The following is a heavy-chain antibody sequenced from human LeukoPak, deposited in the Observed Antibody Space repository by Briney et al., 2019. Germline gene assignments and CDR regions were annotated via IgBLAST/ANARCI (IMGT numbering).Heavy chain of an antibody. V-gene: IGHV1-2*02. CDR1: GYTFTGYY. CDR2: INPNSGDT. D-gene: IGHD3-10*01. Sequence: ASVKVSCKASGYTFTGYYMHWVRQAPGQGLEWMGWINPNSGDTKYAQNFQGRVTMTRDTSISTAYMEVSSLGSGDTAVYYCASPFPYGSGSPLWYWGQGTLATVSS. CDR3: ASPFPYGSGSPLWY. J-gene: IGHJ4*02.